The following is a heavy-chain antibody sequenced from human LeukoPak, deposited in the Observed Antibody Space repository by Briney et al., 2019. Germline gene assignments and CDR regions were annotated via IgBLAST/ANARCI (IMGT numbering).Heavy chain of an antibody. J-gene: IGHJ4*02. D-gene: IGHD3-22*01. CDR2: IRYDGSNK. CDR3: ARDGGVEYYDSSNYYDY. Sequence: GGSLRLSCAASGFTFSSYGMHWVRQAPGKGLEWVAFIRYDGSNKYYADSVKGRFTISRDNAKNPLYLQLNSLRAEDTAVYYCARDGGVEYYDSSNYYDYWGQGTLVTVSS. CDR1: GFTFSSYG. V-gene: IGHV3-30*02.